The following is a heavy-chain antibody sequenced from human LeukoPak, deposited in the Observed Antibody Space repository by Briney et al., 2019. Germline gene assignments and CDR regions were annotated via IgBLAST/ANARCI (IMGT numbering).Heavy chain of an antibody. Sequence: ASVKVSCKASGFTFTKYYMHWVRQAPGQGLEWMGMINPSGGTTSYAQKFQGRVTMTRDTSTSTVYMELSSLRSEDTAVYYCARDGSSGSGDYWGQGALVAVSS. J-gene: IGHJ4*02. D-gene: IGHD3-22*01. CDR1: GFTFTKYY. V-gene: IGHV1-46*01. CDR2: INPSGGTT. CDR3: ARDGSSGSGDY.